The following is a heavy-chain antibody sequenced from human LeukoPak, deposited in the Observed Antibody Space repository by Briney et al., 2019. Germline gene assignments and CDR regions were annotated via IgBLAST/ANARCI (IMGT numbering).Heavy chain of an antibody. J-gene: IGHJ4*02. V-gene: IGHV4-34*01. CDR1: GGSFSGYY. CDR2: INHSGST. Sequence: SETLSLTCAVYGGSFSGYYWSWIRQPPGKGLEWIGEINHSGSTNYNPSLKSRVTISVDTSKNQFSLKLSSVTAADTAVYYCARGRPHSGSYIARGQGTLVTVSS. D-gene: IGHD1-26*01. CDR3: ARGRPHSGSYIA.